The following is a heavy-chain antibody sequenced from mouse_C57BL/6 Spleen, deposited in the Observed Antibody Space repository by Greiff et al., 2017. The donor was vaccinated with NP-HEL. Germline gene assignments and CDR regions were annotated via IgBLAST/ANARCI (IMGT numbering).Heavy chain of an antibody. CDR2: ISDGGSYT. Sequence: EVKLMESGGGLVKPGGSLKLSCAASGFTFSSYAMSWVRQTPEKRLEWVATISDGGSYTYYPDNVKGRFTISRDNAKNNLYLQMSHLKSEDTAMYYCARDDYGSIPFDYWGQGTTLTVSS. V-gene: IGHV5-4*01. J-gene: IGHJ2*01. D-gene: IGHD1-1*01. CDR3: ARDDYGSIPFDY. CDR1: GFTFSSYA.